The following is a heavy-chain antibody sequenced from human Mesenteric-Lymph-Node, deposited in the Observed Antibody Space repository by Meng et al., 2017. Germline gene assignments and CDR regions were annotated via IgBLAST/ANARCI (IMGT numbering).Heavy chain of an antibody. D-gene: IGHD6-13*01. J-gene: IGHJ4*02. CDR2: IIPIFGTA. CDR3: ARGSRVAAAGNFAY. V-gene: IGHV1-69*05. Sequence: SVKVSCKASGGTFSSYAISWVRQAPGQGLEWMGGIIPIFGTANYAQKFQGRVTMTRDTSISTAYMELSRLRSDDTAVYYCARGSRVAAAGNFAYWGQGTLVTVSS. CDR1: GGTFSSYA.